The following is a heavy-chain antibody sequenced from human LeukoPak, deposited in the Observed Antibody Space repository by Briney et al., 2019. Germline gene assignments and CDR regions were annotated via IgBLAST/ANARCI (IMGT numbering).Heavy chain of an antibody. CDR1: GYRFTSYW. D-gene: IGHD3-10*01. J-gene: IGHJ5*02. Sequence: GESLKISCKGSGYRFTSYWIGWVRQMPGKGLEWMGIIYPGDSDTRYSPSFQGQVTISADKSISTAYLQWSSLKASDTAMYYCALITMVRGIWFDPWGQGTLVTVSS. CDR2: IYPGDSDT. V-gene: IGHV5-51*01. CDR3: ALITMVRGIWFDP.